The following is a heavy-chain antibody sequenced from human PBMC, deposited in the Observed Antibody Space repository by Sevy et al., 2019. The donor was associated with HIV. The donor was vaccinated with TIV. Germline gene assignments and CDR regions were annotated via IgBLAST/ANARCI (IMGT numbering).Heavy chain of an antibody. CDR1: GYTFTGYY. V-gene: IGHV1-2*02. CDR3: ARFGLRLRFLGGMDV. CDR2: INPNSGGT. Sequence: ASVKVSCKASGYTFTGYYMHWVRQAPGQGLEWMGWINPNSGGTNYAQKFQGRVTMTRDTSISTAYMELSRLGSDDTAVYYCARFGLRLRFLGGMDVWGQGTTVTVSS. D-gene: IGHD3-3*01. J-gene: IGHJ6*02.